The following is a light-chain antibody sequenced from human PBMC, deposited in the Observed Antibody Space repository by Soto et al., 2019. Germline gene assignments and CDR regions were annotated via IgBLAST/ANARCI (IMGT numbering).Light chain of an antibody. CDR1: QSISSW. Sequence: DIQMTQSPSTLSASVGDRVTITCRASQSISSWLAWYQQKPGKAPKLLIYKASSLESGVPSRFSGSGSGTEFTLTISSLQPDDCATYYCQKYNSYPWTFGQGTKVEIK. J-gene: IGKJ1*01. CDR2: KAS. CDR3: QKYNSYPWT. V-gene: IGKV1-5*03.